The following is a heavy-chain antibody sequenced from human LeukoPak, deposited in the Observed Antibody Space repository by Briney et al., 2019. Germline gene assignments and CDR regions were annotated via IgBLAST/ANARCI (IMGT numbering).Heavy chain of an antibody. V-gene: IGHV3-23*01. J-gene: IGHJ4*02. D-gene: IGHD5-12*01. CDR1: GFTFSSYG. CDR3: AREVEWLRLGGYYFDY. CDR2: ISGSGGNT. Sequence: GGSLRLSCAASGFTFSSYGMHWVRQAPGKGLEWVSGISGSGGNTYFADSVKGRFTISRDNSKNTLYLQMNSLRAEDTAVYYCAREVEWLRLGGYYFDYWGQGTLVTVSS.